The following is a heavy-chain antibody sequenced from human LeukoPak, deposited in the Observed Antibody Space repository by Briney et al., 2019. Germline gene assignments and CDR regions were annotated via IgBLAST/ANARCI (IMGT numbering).Heavy chain of an antibody. CDR3: ARDLSERYSTDY. D-gene: IGHD1-26*01. CDR2: ISYNLRND. V-gene: IGHV3-30-3*01. Sequence: PGGSLRLSCATSGFTFNTYTLHWVRQAPGKGLEWVAVISYNLRNDYYADSVKGRFTISRDNSKNTLFLQMNSLRAEDTAVYYCARDLSERYSTDYWGQGTLVTVSS. J-gene: IGHJ4*02. CDR1: GFTFNTYT.